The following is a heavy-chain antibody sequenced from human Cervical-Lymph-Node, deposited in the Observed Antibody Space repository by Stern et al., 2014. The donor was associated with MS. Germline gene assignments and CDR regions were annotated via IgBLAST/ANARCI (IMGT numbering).Heavy chain of an antibody. CDR2: IWYDGSNK. CDR1: GFTFSSYG. D-gene: IGHD6-13*01. CDR3: ARDHYSSSCPDY. V-gene: IGHV3-33*01. Sequence: VQLVESGGGVVQPGRSLRLSCAASGFTFSSYGMHWVRQAPGKGLAWVAVIWYDGSNKYYADSVKGRFTISRDNSKNTLYLQMNSLRAEDTAVYYCARDHYSSSCPDYWGQGTLVTVSS. J-gene: IGHJ4*02.